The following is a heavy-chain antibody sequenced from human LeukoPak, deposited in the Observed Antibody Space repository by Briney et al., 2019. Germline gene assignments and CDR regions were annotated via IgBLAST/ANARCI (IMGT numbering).Heavy chain of an antibody. V-gene: IGHV1-69*06. J-gene: IGHJ6*03. CDR3: ARGLSPYCSGGSCYDDYYMNV. CDR1: GGTFSNYA. Sequence: ASVKVSCKASGGTFSNYAISWVRQAPGQGLEWMGGIIPIFDKTNYAQKFQGRVTITADKSTSTAYMELSSLRSEDTAVYYCARGLSPYCSGGSCYDDYYMNVWGKGTTVTVSS. D-gene: IGHD2-15*01. CDR2: IIPIFDKT.